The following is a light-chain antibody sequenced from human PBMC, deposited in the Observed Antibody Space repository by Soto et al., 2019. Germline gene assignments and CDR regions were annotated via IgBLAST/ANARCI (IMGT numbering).Light chain of an antibody. J-gene: IGLJ1*01. CDR1: SSDVGGYNY. V-gene: IGLV2-14*01. Sequence: QSALTQPASVSGSPGQSITISCTGTSSDVGGYNYVSWYQQHPGKAPNLMIYEVSNRPSGVSNRFSGSKSGNTASLTISRLQAEDEPDYYCSSYTSSSIDYVFGTRTKLTVL. CDR3: SSYTSSSIDYV. CDR2: EVS.